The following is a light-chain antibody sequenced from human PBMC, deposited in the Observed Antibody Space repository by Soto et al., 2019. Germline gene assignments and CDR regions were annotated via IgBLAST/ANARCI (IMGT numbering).Light chain of an antibody. Sequence: EIVLTQSPGTLSLSPGERATLSCRASQSVSNSYLAWYQQKPGQAPRLLMYGASNRATGIPDRFSGSGSETDFTLTISRLEPEDFAVYYCQQYGTTRITLGQGTQLEIK. CDR2: GAS. V-gene: IGKV3-20*01. J-gene: IGKJ5*01. CDR1: QSVSNSY. CDR3: QQYGTTRIT.